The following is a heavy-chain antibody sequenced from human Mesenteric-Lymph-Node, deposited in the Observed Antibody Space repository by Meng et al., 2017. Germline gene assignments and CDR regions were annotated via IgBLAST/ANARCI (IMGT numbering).Heavy chain of an antibody. V-gene: IGHV4-34*01. J-gene: IGHJ4*02. D-gene: IGHD2-15*01. CDR1: GGSFSGYY. Sequence: QVQLQGSGPGLVKSSGTLSLPCAVYGGSFSGYYWSWIRQPPGKGLEWIGEINHSGSTNYNPSLRSRVTISVDTSKNQFSLKLSSVTAADTAVYYCARGAYCSGGNCYPLDYWGQGTLVTVSS. CDR2: INHSGST. CDR3: ARGAYCSGGNCYPLDY.